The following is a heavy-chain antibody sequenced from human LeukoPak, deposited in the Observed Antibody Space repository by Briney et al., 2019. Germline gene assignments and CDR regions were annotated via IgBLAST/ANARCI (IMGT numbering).Heavy chain of an antibody. V-gene: IGHV1-18*01. CDR1: GYTFTSYG. CDR3: ARDIPSIAAAGMNDY. CDR2: ISAYNGNT. J-gene: IGHJ4*02. Sequence: GASVKVSCKASGYTFTSYGISWVRQAPGQGLEGMGWISAYNGNTNYAQKLQGRVTMTTDTSTSTAYMELRSLRSDDTAVYYCARDIPSIAAAGMNDYWGQGTLVTVSS. D-gene: IGHD6-13*01.